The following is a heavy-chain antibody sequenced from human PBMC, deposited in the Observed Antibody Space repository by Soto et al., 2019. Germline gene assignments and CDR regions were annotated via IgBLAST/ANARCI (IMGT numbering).Heavy chain of an antibody. J-gene: IGHJ5*02. V-gene: IGHV4-30-4*01. CDR2: IYYSGST. Sequence: SETLSLTCTVSGGSIGSGDYYWSWIRQPPGKGLEWIGYIYYSGSTYYNPSLKSRVTISVDTSKNQFSLKLSSVTAADTAVYYGHRERRRKNWFDPCRQGNLVTVSS. CDR3: HRERRRKNWFDP. CDR1: GGSIGSGDYY.